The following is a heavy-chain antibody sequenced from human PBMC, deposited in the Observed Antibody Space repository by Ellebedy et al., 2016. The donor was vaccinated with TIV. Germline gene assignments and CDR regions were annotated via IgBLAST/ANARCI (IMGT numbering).Heavy chain of an antibody. V-gene: IGHV3-11*01. D-gene: IGHD6-19*01. CDR3: ARVGQWLALDY. CDR2: ISSSGSTI. CDR1: GFTIKNYW. Sequence: GGSLRLSCAASGFTIKNYWMHWVRQAPGKGLEWVSYISSSGSTIYYADSVKGRFTISRDNAKNSLYLQMNSLRAEDTAVYYCARVGQWLALDYWGQGTLVTVSS. J-gene: IGHJ4*02.